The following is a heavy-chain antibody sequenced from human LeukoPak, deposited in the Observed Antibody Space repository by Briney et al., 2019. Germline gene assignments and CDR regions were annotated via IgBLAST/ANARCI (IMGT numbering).Heavy chain of an antibody. J-gene: IGHJ4*02. CDR2: IYTSGST. D-gene: IGHD5-18*01. CDR1: GGSISSYY. Sequence: SETLSLTCTVSGGSISSYYWSWIRQPAGKGLEWIGRIYTSGSTNYNPSLKSRVTISVDTSKNQFSLKLSSVTAADTAVYYCACGRGYSYGYRPFDYWGQGTLVTVSS. V-gene: IGHV4-4*07. CDR3: ACGRGYSYGYRPFDY.